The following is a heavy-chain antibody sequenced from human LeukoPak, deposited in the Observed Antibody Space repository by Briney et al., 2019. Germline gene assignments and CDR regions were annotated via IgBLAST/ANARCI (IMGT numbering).Heavy chain of an antibody. V-gene: IGHV1-8*02. Sequence: ASVKVSCKASGGTFTSYDINWVRQATGQGLEWLGWMNPNSGNTGYAQKFQGRVSFTRSTSISTAYMELSSLTSEDTAVYYCARGYCSSTSCYPLGVWFDPWGQGTLVTVSS. CDR2: MNPNSGNT. D-gene: IGHD2-2*01. J-gene: IGHJ5*02. CDR1: GGTFTSYD. CDR3: ARGYCSSTSCYPLGVWFDP.